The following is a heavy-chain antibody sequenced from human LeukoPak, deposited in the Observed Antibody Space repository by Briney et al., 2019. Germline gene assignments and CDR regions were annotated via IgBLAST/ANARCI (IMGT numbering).Heavy chain of an antibody. CDR3: ARKGGDYDFWSAMDV. CDR1: GYTFTSYG. V-gene: IGHV1-18*01. J-gene: IGHJ6*04. D-gene: IGHD3-3*01. CDR2: ISAYNGNT. Sequence: ASVKVSCKASGYTFTSYGISWVRQAPGQGLEWMGWISAYNGNTNYAQKLQGRVTMTTDTSTNTAYMELSSLRSEDTAVYYCARKGGDYDFWSAMDVWGKGTTVTVSS.